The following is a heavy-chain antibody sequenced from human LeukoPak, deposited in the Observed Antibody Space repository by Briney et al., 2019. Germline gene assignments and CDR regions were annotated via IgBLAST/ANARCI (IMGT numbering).Heavy chain of an antibody. CDR3: ARGLGDYNTDWFPVSGY. CDR2: MNPDSGDT. D-gene: IGHD3-9*01. CDR1: GGTFSSYA. V-gene: IGHV1-8*02. Sequence: GASVKVSCKASGGTFSSYAISWVRQATGQGLEWMGWMNPDSGDTGYAQKFQGRVTMTRDTSISTAYMELSSLGSEDTAIYYCARGLGDYNTDWFPVSGYWGQGTLVTVSS. J-gene: IGHJ4*02.